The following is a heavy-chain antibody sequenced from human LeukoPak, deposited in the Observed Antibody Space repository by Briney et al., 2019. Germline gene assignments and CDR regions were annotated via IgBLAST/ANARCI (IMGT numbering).Heavy chain of an antibody. CDR3: ARSPVRCSSTTCFGFYFDY. CDR1: GYSISSGYY. D-gene: IGHD2-2*01. J-gene: IGHJ4*02. CDR2: IYHSGST. V-gene: IGHV4-38-2*02. Sequence: SETLSLTCTVSGYSISSGYYWGWIRQPPGKGPEWIGSIYHSGSTYYNPSLKSRVTISVDTSKNRFSLRLSSVTAADTAVYYCARSPVRCSSTTCFGFYFDYWGQGTLVTVSS.